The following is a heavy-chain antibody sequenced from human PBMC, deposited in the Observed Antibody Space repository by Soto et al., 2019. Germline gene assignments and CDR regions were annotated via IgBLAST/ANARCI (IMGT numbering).Heavy chain of an antibody. V-gene: IGHV3-30*18. J-gene: IGHJ4*02. CDR1: GFTFRNYG. CDR3: AKDGDIAAAGYYFDY. CDR2: ISSDGGNK. Sequence: GGSLRLSCAASGFTFRNYGIHWVRQAPGKGLEWVAVISSDGGNKYHADSVKGRFTISRDNSKDTLCLQMNSLRAEDTAVYYCAKDGDIAAAGYYFDYWGQGTLVTVSS. D-gene: IGHD6-13*01.